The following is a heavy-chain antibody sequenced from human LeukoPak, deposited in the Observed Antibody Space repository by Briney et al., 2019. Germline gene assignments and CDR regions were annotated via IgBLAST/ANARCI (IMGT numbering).Heavy chain of an antibody. D-gene: IGHD6-6*01. CDR3: AKYEQLVHDAFDI. CDR2: ISSSGSTI. Sequence: GGSLRLSCAASGFTFSDYYMSWIRQAPGKGLEWVSYISSSGSTIYYADSVKGRFTISRDNAKNSLYLQMNSLRAEDTAVYYCAKYEQLVHDAFDIWGQGTMVTVSS. J-gene: IGHJ3*02. V-gene: IGHV3-11*01. CDR1: GFTFSDYY.